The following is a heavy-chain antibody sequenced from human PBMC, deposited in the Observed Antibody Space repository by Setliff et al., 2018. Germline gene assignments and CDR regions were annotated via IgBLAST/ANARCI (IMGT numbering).Heavy chain of an antibody. Sequence: GSLRLSCAASGFTFSSYWMTWVRQAPGKGLEWVANIKQDGSEKYYVDSVKGRFTISRDNAKNSLYLQMNSLRAGDTAVYYCARDTSPYGSGIFDYWGQGTLVTVSS. J-gene: IGHJ4*02. CDR1: GFTFSSYW. V-gene: IGHV3-7*01. CDR3: ARDTSPYGSGIFDY. D-gene: IGHD3-10*01. CDR2: IKQDGSEK.